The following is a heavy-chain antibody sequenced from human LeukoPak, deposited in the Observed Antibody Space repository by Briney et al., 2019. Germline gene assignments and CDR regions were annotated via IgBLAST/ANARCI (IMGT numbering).Heavy chain of an antibody. V-gene: IGHV4-39*07. CDR1: GGSIRSTSYY. J-gene: IGHJ6*03. CDR3: ARDGVYGSGSYFTSSFFMDV. CDR2: IFYSGST. Sequence: SETLSLTCTVSGGSIRSTSYYWGWIRQPPGKGLEWIGNIFYSGSTNHNPSLKSRLTILLDTSKNQFSLKLNSVTAADTAVYYCARDGVYGSGSYFTSSFFMDVWGRGTTVTVSS. D-gene: IGHD3-10*01.